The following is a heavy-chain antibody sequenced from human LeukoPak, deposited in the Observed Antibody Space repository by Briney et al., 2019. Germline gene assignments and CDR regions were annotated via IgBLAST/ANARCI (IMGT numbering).Heavy chain of an antibody. V-gene: IGHV3-7*01. CDR3: TTDDYYGSGSYYTDY. J-gene: IGHJ4*02. Sequence: GGSLRLSCSASGFTFNTYWMSWVRQAPGKGLQWVANVRPDGREQRYVDSVKGRFTISRDNAKNLVYLQMNSLRTDDTGVYYCTTDDYYGSGSYYTDYWGQGTLVTVSS. CDR1: GFTFNTYW. CDR2: VRPDGREQ. D-gene: IGHD3-10*01.